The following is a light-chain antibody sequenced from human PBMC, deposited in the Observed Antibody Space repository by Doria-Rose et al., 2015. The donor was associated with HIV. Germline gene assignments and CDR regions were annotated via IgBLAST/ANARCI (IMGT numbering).Light chain of an antibody. CDR2: AAS. Sequence: DIRMPPSPSSLSASLGDRVTITCRASQSISSYLNWYQHKPGKAPKLLIYAASSLQSGVPSRFSGSGSGTDFTLTISSLQPEDFAAYYCQQSCCTPSTFGQGTKREIK. CDR3: QQSCCTPST. J-gene: IGKJ2*02. V-gene: IGKV1-39*01. CDR1: QSISSY.